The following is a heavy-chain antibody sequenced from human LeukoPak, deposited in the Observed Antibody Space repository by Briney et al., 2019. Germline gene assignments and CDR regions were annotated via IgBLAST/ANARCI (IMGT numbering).Heavy chain of an antibody. D-gene: IGHD6-6*01. J-gene: IGHJ4*02. CDR2: ISAYNGNT. Sequence: ASVKVSCKASGYTFTSYGISWVRQAPGQGLEWMGWISAYNGNTNYAQKLQGRVTMTTDTSTSTAYMELRSLRSDDTAVYYCARGEQLEGTGDPFDYWGQGTLVTVSS. V-gene: IGHV1-18*01. CDR1: GYTFTSYG. CDR3: ARGEQLEGTGDPFDY.